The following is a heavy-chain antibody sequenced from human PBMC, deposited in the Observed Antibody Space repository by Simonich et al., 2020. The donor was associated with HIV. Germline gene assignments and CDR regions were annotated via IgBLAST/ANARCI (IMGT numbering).Heavy chain of an antibody. D-gene: IGHD2-15*01. Sequence: QVQLQQWGAGLLKPSETLSLTCAVYGGSFSTYYWNWTRQSPGKGLEWIGEINHSGSTNYTPSLESRVTISLDTSKYHFSLKLNSVTAADTAVYYCTTSYCSGGTCYWYFDLWGRGTLVTVSS. CDR2: INHSGST. J-gene: IGHJ2*01. V-gene: IGHV4-34*01. CDR3: TTSYCSGGTCYWYFDL. CDR1: GGSFSTYY.